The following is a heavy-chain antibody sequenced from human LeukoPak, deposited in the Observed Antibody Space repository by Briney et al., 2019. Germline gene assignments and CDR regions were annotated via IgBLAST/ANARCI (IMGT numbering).Heavy chain of an antibody. CDR3: ARGHYDVLAASYKWTPDY. D-gene: IGHD3-9*01. CDR1: GFTFNTFN. V-gene: IGHV3-21*01. CDR2: IISGGDYI. Sequence: GGSLRLSCAASGFTFNTFNMNWVRQAPGKGLEWVSSIISGGDYIYYADSVKGRFTTSRGNAKNSLSLQLNSLRVEDTAVYYCARGHYDVLAASYKWTPDYWGQGTLVTVSS. J-gene: IGHJ4*02.